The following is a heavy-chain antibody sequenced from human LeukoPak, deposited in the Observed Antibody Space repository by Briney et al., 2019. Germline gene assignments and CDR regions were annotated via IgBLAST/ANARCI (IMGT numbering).Heavy chain of an antibody. Sequence: PGGSLRLSCSASGFTFSSYAMYWVRQAPGKGLEYVSGINSNGGSTYYADSVKGRFTISRDNSKNTLYLQMSSLRAEDTAVYCCVKTNQYYYASGSYWDYWGQGSLVTVSS. CDR3: VKTNQYYYASGSYWDY. J-gene: IGHJ4*02. D-gene: IGHD3-10*01. V-gene: IGHV3-64D*09. CDR1: GFTFSSYA. CDR2: INSNGGST.